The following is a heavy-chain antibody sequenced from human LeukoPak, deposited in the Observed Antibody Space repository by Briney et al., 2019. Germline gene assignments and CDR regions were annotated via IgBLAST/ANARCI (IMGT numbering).Heavy chain of an antibody. Sequence: ASVEVSCKASGYTFTSYGISWVRQAPGQGLEWMGWISAYNGNTNYAQKLQGRVTMTTDTSTSTAYMELRSLRSDDTVVYYCARDRRDYGLAFDPWGQGTLVTVSS. CDR2: ISAYNGNT. CDR3: ARDRRDYGLAFDP. J-gene: IGHJ5*02. D-gene: IGHD4/OR15-4a*01. V-gene: IGHV1-18*01. CDR1: GYTFTSYG.